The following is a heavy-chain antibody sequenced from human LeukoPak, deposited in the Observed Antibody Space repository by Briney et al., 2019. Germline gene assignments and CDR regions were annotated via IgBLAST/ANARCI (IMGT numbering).Heavy chain of an antibody. D-gene: IGHD5-18*01. Sequence: ASVKVSCKASGYTFTSYDINWVRQATGQGLEWMGWMNPNSGNTGYAQKFQGSVTMTRDMSTSTVYMELSSLRSEDTAVYYCARGRTAMVILKRRTNAFDIWGQGTMVTVSS. J-gene: IGHJ3*02. CDR3: ARGRTAMVILKRRTNAFDI. CDR1: GYTFTSYD. V-gene: IGHV1-8*02. CDR2: MNPNSGNT.